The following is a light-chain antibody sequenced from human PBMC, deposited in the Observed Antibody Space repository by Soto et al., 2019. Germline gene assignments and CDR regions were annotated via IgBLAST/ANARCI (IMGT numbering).Light chain of an antibody. V-gene: IGKV3-20*01. Sequence: EIVLTQSPGTLSLSPGERATLSCRASQSVSNNYLAWYQQKPGQAPRLVIYGASNRATGIPDRFSASGSGTDFTLTISRLEPEDFAVYYCQQYISSPLTFGQGNKVDIK. CDR3: QQYISSPLT. CDR1: QSVSNNY. CDR2: GAS. J-gene: IGKJ1*01.